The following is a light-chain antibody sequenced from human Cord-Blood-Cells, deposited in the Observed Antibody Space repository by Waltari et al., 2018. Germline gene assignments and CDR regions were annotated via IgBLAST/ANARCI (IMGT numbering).Light chain of an antibody. J-gene: IGKJ1*01. V-gene: IGKV1-5*03. Sequence: DIQMTQSPSTLSASVGDRVTITCRASQSISIWLAWFQQKPGKAPKLLIYKASSLESGVPSRCSGSGSGTEYTLTISSLQPDDFATYYCQQYNSYWTFGQGTKVEIK. CDR1: QSISIW. CDR2: KAS. CDR3: QQYNSYWT.